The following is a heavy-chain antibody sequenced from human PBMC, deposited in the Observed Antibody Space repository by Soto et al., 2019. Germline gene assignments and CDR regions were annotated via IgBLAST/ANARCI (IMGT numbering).Heavy chain of an antibody. J-gene: IGHJ4*02. CDR2: IIPITGTV. D-gene: IGHD5-12*01. CDR3: ARAIKRCEVNYYFDY. Sequence: QVQLVQSGAEVKKPGSSVKVSCKVSGGTFSSYAIGWVRQAPGQGLEWMGGIIPITGTVNYAQKFQGRVTITADTSTNTLYMELGSLTFEDTAVYYCARAIKRCEVNYYFDYWGQGTLVTVSS. V-gene: IGHV1-69*06. CDR1: GGTFSSYA.